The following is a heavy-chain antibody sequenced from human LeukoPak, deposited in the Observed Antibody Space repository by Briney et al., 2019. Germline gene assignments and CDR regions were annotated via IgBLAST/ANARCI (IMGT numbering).Heavy chain of an antibody. V-gene: IGHV3-23*01. CDR3: AKGNNWGPFDY. D-gene: IGHD7-27*01. CDR2: ISGSGGST. Sequence: GGSLRLSCEASGFTFSSFGMSWVRQAPGKGLEWVSAISGSGGSTYYADSVKGRLTISRDNAKNTLYLQMHSLRAEDTAVYYCAKGNNWGPFDYWGQGTLVTVSS. J-gene: IGHJ4*02. CDR1: GFTFSSFG.